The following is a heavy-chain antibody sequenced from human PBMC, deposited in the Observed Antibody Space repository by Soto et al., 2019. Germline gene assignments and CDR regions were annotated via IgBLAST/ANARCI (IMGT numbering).Heavy chain of an antibody. Sequence: QVQLVESGGGVVQPGRSLRLSCAASGFTFSSYDMHWVRQAPGKGLEWVAVISYDGSNKYYADSVKGRFTISRDNSKNTLYLQMNSLRAEDTAVYYCARDSGSGSLLFDYWGQGTLVTVSS. CDR3: ARDSGSGSLLFDY. CDR2: ISYDGSNK. V-gene: IGHV3-30-3*01. CDR1: GFTFSSYD. D-gene: IGHD3-10*01. J-gene: IGHJ4*02.